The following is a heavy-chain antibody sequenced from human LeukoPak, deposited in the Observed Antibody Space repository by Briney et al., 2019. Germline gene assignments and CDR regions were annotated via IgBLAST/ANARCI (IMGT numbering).Heavy chain of an antibody. J-gene: IGHJ4*02. CDR3: AREPESLTCYYDSSGYFDY. CDR1: GGSISSYY. CDR2: IYTSGST. V-gene: IGHV4-4*07. Sequence: SETLSLTCTVSGGSISSYYWSWIRQPAGKGLEWIGRIYTSGSTNYNPSLKSRVTISVDKSKNQFSLKLSSVTAADTAVYYCAREPESLTCYYDSSGYFDYWGQGTLVTVSS. D-gene: IGHD3-22*01.